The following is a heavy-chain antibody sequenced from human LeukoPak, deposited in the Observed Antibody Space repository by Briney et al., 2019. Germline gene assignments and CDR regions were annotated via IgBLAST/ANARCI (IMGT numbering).Heavy chain of an antibody. D-gene: IGHD4-17*01. J-gene: IGHJ3*02. CDR1: GYSFTNYW. CDR2: VNPIDSDI. Sequence: GESLKISCKGSGYSFTNYWIGWVRQLPGKGLEWMGSVNPIDSDIRYSPSFQGQVTISADKSISTAYLQWSSLKASDTAMYYCASRLRPGPVDAFDIWGQGTMVTASS. V-gene: IGHV5-51*01. CDR3: ASRLRPGPVDAFDI.